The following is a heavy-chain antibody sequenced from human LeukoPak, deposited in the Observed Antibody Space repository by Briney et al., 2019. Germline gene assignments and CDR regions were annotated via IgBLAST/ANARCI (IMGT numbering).Heavy chain of an antibody. J-gene: IGHJ4*02. CDR1: GYTFTGYY. Sequence: ASVKVSCKASGYTFTGYYMHWVRQAPGQGLEWMGRINPNSGGTNYAQKFQGRVTMTRDTSINTAYMELSRLRSDDTAVYYCARGGAYDYVWGSYRYFDHRGQGTLVTVSS. D-gene: IGHD3-16*02. V-gene: IGHV1-2*06. CDR2: INPNSGGT. CDR3: ARGGAYDYVWGSYRYFDH.